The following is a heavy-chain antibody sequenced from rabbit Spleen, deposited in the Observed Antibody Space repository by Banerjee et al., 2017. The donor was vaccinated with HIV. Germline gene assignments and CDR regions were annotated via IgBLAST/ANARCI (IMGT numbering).Heavy chain of an antibody. CDR3: ARDLAGVIGWNFNL. D-gene: IGHD4-1*01. V-gene: IGHV1S7*01. Sequence: QLKESGGGLVQPGGSLKLSCKASGFDFRRYYLTWVRQAPGKGLEWIGIIDVGEGNTDYASWVNGRFTISSDNAQNTVDLQMSGLTAADTATYFCARDLAGVIGWNFNLWGPGTLVTVS. J-gene: IGHJ4*01. CDR1: GFDFRRYY. CDR2: IDVGEGNT.